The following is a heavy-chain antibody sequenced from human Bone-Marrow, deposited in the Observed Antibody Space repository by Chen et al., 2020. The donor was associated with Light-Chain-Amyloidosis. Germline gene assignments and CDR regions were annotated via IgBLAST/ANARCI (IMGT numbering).Heavy chain of an antibody. Sequence: QVRLQESGPGLVRPSGTLSLTCAVSGGSISSGHWWTWVRQPPGKGLEWIGEIHHSGSTSYSPSLKSRVTMSGDLSKNQFSLKLRSVTAADTAVYYCAKLGIWDLLDYYYGLDVWGQGTAVTVSS. CDR1: GGSISSGHW. CDR3: AKLGIWDLLDYYYGLDV. J-gene: IGHJ6*02. V-gene: IGHV4-4*02. CDR2: IHHSGST. D-gene: IGHD1-26*01.